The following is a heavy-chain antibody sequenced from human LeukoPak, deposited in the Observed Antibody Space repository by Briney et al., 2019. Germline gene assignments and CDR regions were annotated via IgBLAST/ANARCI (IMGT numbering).Heavy chain of an antibody. CDR2: IWYDGINK. D-gene: IGHD1-26*01. Sequence: PGGSLRLSCAASGFTFSSYEMTWVRQAPGKGLEWVAIIWYDGINKYCADSVKGRFTISRDNSKNTLYLQMNSLRAEDTAVYYCAREYNVGATLLDYWGQGTLVTVSS. CDR3: AREYNVGATLLDY. V-gene: IGHV3-33*08. CDR1: GFTFSSYE. J-gene: IGHJ4*02.